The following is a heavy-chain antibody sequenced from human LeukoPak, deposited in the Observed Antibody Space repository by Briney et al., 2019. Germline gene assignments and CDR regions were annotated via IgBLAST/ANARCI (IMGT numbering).Heavy chain of an antibody. CDR2: ISSSGSTI. CDR1: GFTFSSYA. Sequence: GGSLRLSCAASGFTFSSYAMSWIRQAPGKGLEWVSYISSSGSTIYYADSVKGRFTISRDNAKNSLYLQMNSLRAEDTAVYYCAGLSSGWLNYGMDVWGQGTTVTVSS. J-gene: IGHJ6*02. CDR3: AGLSSGWLNYGMDV. D-gene: IGHD6-19*01. V-gene: IGHV3-11*01.